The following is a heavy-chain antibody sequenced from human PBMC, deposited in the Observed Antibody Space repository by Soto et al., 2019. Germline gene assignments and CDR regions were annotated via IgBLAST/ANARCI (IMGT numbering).Heavy chain of an antibody. V-gene: IGHV5-51*01. CDR1: GYSFTSYW. J-gene: IGHJ3*02. D-gene: IGHD3-22*01. Sequence: GESLKISWKGSGYSFTSYWIGWVRQRPGKGLEWVGIIYAGDSDTRYSPSFQGQVTISADKSISTAYLQWSSLKASETAMYYCARPKYYDSSGYKDAFDIRGQGTMVTVSS. CDR2: IYAGDSDT. CDR3: ARPKYYDSSGYKDAFDI.